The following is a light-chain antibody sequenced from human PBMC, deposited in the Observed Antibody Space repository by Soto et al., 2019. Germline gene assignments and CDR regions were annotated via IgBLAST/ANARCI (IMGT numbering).Light chain of an antibody. CDR3: QQYHNWWT. V-gene: IGKV3-15*01. J-gene: IGKJ1*01. CDR2: GAS. CDR1: QSVHSN. Sequence: IVMTQSPIILSVSPGERATLSCRASQSVHSNLAWYQQKPGQAPRVLIYGASTRATGIPARFSGSGSGTEFPLTISRLQSEDSAVYYFQQYHNWWTFGPGTKVEI.